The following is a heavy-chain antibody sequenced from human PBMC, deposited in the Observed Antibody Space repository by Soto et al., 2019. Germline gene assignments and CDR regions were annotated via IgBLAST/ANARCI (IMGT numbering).Heavy chain of an antibody. J-gene: IGHJ4*02. CDR1: GGSISSYY. V-gene: IGHV4-59*01. CDR3: AALAAGYYDIDY. Sequence: SETLSLTCTVSGGSISSYYWSWIRQPPGKGLEWIGYIYYSGSTNYNPSLRSRVTISVDTSKNQFSLKLSSVTAADTAVYYCAALAAGYYDIDYWGQGTLVTVSS. CDR2: IYYSGST. D-gene: IGHD3-22*01.